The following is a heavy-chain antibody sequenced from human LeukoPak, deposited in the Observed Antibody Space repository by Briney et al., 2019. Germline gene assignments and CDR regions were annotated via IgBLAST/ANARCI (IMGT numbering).Heavy chain of an antibody. J-gene: IGHJ4*02. CDR1: GYTFSSYG. CDR2: INAYNGNT. Sequence: ASVKVSCKASGYTFSSYGITWVRQAPGQGLEWTGWINAYNGNTNYAQNVQGRVTMTTDTSTSTAYMELRSLRSDDTAVYYCARTHCDTTSCLVIDYWGQGTLVTVSS. D-gene: IGHD2-2*01. CDR3: ARTHCDTTSCLVIDY. V-gene: IGHV1-18*01.